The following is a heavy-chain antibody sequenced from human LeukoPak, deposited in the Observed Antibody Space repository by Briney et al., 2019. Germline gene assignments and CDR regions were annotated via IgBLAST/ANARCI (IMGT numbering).Heavy chain of an antibody. J-gene: IGHJ4*02. CDR1: GFTFSSYW. Sequence: PGGSLRLSCAASGFTFSSYWMHWVRQAPGKGLVWVSRINSVGSSTTYADSVKGRLTISRDNAKNTLYLQMNSLRAEDTAVYYCARDFDRYYFDSWGQGTLVTVSS. D-gene: IGHD3-9*01. CDR3: ARDFDRYYFDS. V-gene: IGHV3-74*01. CDR2: INSVGSST.